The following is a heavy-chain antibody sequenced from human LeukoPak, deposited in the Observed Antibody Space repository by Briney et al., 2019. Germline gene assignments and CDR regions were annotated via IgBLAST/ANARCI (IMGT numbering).Heavy chain of an antibody. CDR1: RFTFSNAW. CDR2: IKSKADGETT. V-gene: IGHV3-15*01. Sequence: PGGSLRLSCAASRFTFSNAWMNWVRQDPGKGLEWVGRIKSKADGETTDYAAPVKGRFTISRDDSNNMVYLQMNSLKIEDTAVYYCAIDEPNYAPYDFDYWGQGTLVTVSS. D-gene: IGHD4/OR15-4a*01. J-gene: IGHJ4*02. CDR3: AIDEPNYAPYDFDY.